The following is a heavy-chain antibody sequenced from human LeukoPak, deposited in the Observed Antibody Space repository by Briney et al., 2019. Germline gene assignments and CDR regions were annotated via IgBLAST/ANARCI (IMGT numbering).Heavy chain of an antibody. D-gene: IGHD3-16*01. CDR1: GFTFSSYG. V-gene: IGHV3-30*18. CDR3: AKDSWGNSNWFDP. Sequence: GGSLRLSCAASGFTFSSYGMHWVRQAPGKGLEWVAVVSYDGSNKNYEDSVKGRFTISRDNSKNTLYLQMNSLRAEDTAVYYCAKDSWGNSNWFDPWGQGTLVTVSS. CDR2: VSYDGSNK. J-gene: IGHJ5*02.